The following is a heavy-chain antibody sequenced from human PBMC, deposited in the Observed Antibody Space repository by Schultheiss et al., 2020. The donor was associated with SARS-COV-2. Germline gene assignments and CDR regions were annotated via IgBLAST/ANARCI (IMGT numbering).Heavy chain of an antibody. V-gene: IGHV5-51*01. J-gene: IGHJ4*02. CDR3: ASHPGFLEYLFFDS. CDR2: IHPDHSDA. Sequence: GESLKISCKGSGYSFTSYWIGWVRQMPGKGLEWMGVIHPDHSDARYSPSFQGQVTISVDKSISTAYLQWSSLKASDTAMYYCASHPGFLEYLFFDSWGQGTLVTVSS. D-gene: IGHD3-3*01. CDR1: GYSFTSYW.